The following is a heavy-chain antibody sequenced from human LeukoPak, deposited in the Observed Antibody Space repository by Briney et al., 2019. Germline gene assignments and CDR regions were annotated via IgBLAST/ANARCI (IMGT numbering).Heavy chain of an antibody. CDR3: AKDKAVVINTENDY. CDR1: GFTLSSYA. Sequence: PGGSLRLSCAASGFTLSSYAMSWVRQAPRKGLEWVSAISGSGGSTYYADSVKGRLTISRDNSKNTLYLQMNSLRAEDTAVYYCAKDKAVVINTENDYWGQGTLVTVSS. CDR2: ISGSGGST. V-gene: IGHV3-23*01. J-gene: IGHJ4*02. D-gene: IGHD2-21*01.